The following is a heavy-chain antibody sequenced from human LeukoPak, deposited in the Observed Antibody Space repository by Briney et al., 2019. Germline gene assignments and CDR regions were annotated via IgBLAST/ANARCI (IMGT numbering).Heavy chain of an antibody. D-gene: IGHD6-13*01. Sequence: ASVKVSCKASGYTFTGYYMHWVRQAPGQGLEWMGWINPNSGGTNYAQKFQGRATMTRDTSISTAYMELSRLRSDDTAVYYCARGYSSSWYYFDYWGQGTLVTVSS. CDR3: ARGYSSSWYYFDY. CDR2: INPNSGGT. V-gene: IGHV1-2*02. J-gene: IGHJ4*02. CDR1: GYTFTGYY.